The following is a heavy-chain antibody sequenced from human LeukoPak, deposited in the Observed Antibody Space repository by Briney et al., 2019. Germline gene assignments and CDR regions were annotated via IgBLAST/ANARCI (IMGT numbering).Heavy chain of an antibody. CDR1: GGSISSHY. J-gene: IGHJ4*02. CDR2: TYYSGTT. Sequence: SETLSLTCTVSGGSISSHYWSCTRRPPGQGREGIGYTYYSGTTNYNSSLKSRVTISVATSKTQFPLRLSSVTAADTAVYYCARLRLGELSPAYWGLGTLVTVSS. V-gene: IGHV4-59*11. CDR3: ARLRLGELSPAY. D-gene: IGHD3-16*02.